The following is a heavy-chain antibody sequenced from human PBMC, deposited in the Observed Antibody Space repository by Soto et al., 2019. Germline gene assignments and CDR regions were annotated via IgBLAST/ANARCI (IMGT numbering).Heavy chain of an antibody. Sequence: QERLVQSGAEVRKPGSSVKVSCKVTGGTSTRYAINWVRQAPGQGLEWVGGIVPMFGTSKYAQKFQGRVTITADTSTSIAYMELRSLRSEDTAVYYCNRGSEYDFWSGYLWGQGTLVSVSS. V-gene: IGHV1-69*06. CDR1: GGTSTRYA. J-gene: IGHJ4*02. CDR2: IVPMFGTS. D-gene: IGHD3-3*01. CDR3: NRGSEYDFWSGYL.